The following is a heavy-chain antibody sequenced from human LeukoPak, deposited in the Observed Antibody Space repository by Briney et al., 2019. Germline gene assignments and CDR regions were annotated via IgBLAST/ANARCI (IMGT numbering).Heavy chain of an antibody. CDR3: ARSSYSSSSSV. Sequence: GGSLRLSCAVSGFTFSGFWMSWSRQAPGEGLEWVASINSNGSEGYYADVVKGRFTISRDNAKNSLYLQINSLRAEDTAVYYCARSSYSSSSSVWGQGTMVTVSS. J-gene: IGHJ3*01. CDR2: INSNGSEG. V-gene: IGHV3-7*03. D-gene: IGHD6-6*01. CDR1: GFTFSGFW.